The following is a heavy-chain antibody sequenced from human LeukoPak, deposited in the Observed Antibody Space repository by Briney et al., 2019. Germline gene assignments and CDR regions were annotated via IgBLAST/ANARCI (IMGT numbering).Heavy chain of an antibody. CDR3: ARDRFSGYYYGMDV. J-gene: IGHJ6*02. CDR1: GYTFTSYY. Sequence: ASVKVSFKASGYTFTSYYMHWVRQAPGQGLELMGIINPSGGSTSYAQKFQGRVTMTRDTSTSAVYMELSSLRSEDTAVYYCARDRFSGYYYGMDVWGQGTTVTVSS. CDR2: INPSGGST. D-gene: IGHD3-3*01. V-gene: IGHV1-46*01.